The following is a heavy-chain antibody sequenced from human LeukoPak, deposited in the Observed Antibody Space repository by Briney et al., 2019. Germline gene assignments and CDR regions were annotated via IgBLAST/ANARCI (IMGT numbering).Heavy chain of an antibody. CDR1: GVSLSTYY. CDR2: FNHSGYT. J-gene: IGHJ4*02. V-gene: IGHV4-34*01. CDR3: ARQLYCSDY. D-gene: IGHD2-2*01. Sequence: PETLSLSCDVSGVSLSTYYRSWIRQSPEKGVEWIGEFNHSGYTNLNPSLKSRVTISVDTSKNQFSLKLSSVTAADPAAYYCARQLYCSDYWGQGTLVTVYS.